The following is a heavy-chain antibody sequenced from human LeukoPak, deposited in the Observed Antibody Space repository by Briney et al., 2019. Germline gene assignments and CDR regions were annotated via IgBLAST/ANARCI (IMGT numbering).Heavy chain of an antibody. CDR2: IYHSGST. CDR1: GYSINNGYY. V-gene: IGHV4-38-2*02. J-gene: IGHJ4*02. Sequence: KPSETLSLTCTVSGYSINNGYYWGWIRQPPGKGLEWIGNIYHSGSTYYYPSLKSRVTMSLDTSKNQFSLKLSSVTAADTAVYYCARRESGYSYGPRDYWGQGTLVTVSS. CDR3: ARRESGYSYGPRDY. D-gene: IGHD5-18*01.